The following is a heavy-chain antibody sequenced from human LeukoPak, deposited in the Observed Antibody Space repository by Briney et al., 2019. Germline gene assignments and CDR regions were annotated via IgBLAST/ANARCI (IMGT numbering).Heavy chain of an antibody. CDR3: AKGGYSGYDSGGYFDY. Sequence: GGSLRLSCAASGFTFSSHAMSWVRQAPGKGLEWVSAISDSGGSTYYADSVKGRFTISRDNSKNTLYLQMNSQRAEDTAVYYCAKGGYSGYDSGGYFDYWGQGTLVTVSS. J-gene: IGHJ4*02. CDR2: ISDSGGST. CDR1: GFTFSSHA. D-gene: IGHD5-12*01. V-gene: IGHV3-23*01.